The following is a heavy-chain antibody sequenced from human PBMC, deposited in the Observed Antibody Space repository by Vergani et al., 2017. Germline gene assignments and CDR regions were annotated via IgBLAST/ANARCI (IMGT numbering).Heavy chain of an antibody. CDR3: ARGALIAVASTPYYDYYYMDV. D-gene: IGHD6-19*01. V-gene: IGHV4-59*01. CDR1: GGSISSYY. Sequence: QVQLQESGPGLVKPSETLSLTCTVSGGSISSYYWSWIRQPPGKGLEWIGYIYYSGSTNYNPSLKSRVTISVDTSKNQFSLKLSSVTAADTAVYYCARGALIAVASTPYYDYYYMDVWGKGTTVTVSS. J-gene: IGHJ6*03. CDR2: IYYSGST.